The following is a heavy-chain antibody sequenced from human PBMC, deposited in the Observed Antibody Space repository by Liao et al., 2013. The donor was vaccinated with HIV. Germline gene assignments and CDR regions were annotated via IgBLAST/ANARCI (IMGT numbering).Heavy chain of an antibody. CDR2: IYYSGNT. D-gene: IGHD6-19*01. J-gene: IGHJ1*01. V-gene: IGHV4-39*07. Sequence: QLQLQESGPGLVKPSETLSLTCTVSGGSISSGTYYWGWIRQPPGEGLEWIGSIYYSGNTYYKPSLNSRVTISVDTSKKQFSLKLSSVTAADTAVYYCARGASSGWSPAEYFRHWGQGTLVTVSS. CDR3: ARGASSGWSPAEYFRH. CDR1: GGSISSGTYY.